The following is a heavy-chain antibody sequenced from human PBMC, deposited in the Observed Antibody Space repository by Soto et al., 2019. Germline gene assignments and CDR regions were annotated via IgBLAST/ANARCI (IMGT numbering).Heavy chain of an antibody. V-gene: IGHV5-10-1*01. CDR2: IDPSDSYT. D-gene: IGHD2-21*02. J-gene: IGHJ4*02. Sequence: KGLEWMGRIDPSDSYTNYSPSFQGHVTISADKSISTAYLQWSSLKASDTAMYYCARLTHCGGDCYIPRDYWGQGTLVSVSS. CDR3: ARLTHCGGDCYIPRDY.